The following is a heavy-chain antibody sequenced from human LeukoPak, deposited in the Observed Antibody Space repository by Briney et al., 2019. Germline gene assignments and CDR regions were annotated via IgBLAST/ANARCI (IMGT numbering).Heavy chain of an antibody. CDR1: GFTFSDYW. Sequence: PGGSLRLSCGVSGFTFSDYWMTWVRQAPGKGLEWVAVISYDGSNKYYADSVKGRFTISRDNSKNTLYLQMNSLRAEDTAVYYCAREPHSSCFDYWGQGTLVTVSS. CDR2: ISYDGSNK. CDR3: AREPHSSCFDY. J-gene: IGHJ4*02. V-gene: IGHV3-30*03. D-gene: IGHD6-6*01.